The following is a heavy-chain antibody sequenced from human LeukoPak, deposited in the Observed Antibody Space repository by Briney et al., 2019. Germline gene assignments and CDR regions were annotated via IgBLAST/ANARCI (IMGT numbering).Heavy chain of an antibody. CDR2: ISSSSSYI. V-gene: IGHV3-21*01. J-gene: IGHJ4*02. D-gene: IGHD3-22*01. CDR3: AAGWEGITFLYYYDSSGYYFDY. Sequence: GGSLRPSCAPSGFTFSSYSMSWVRQAAGKGLEWVSSISSSSSYIYYADSVKGRFTISRDNAKNSLYLQMNSLRAEDTAVYYCAAGWEGITFLYYYDSSGYYFDYWGQGTLVTVSS. CDR1: GFTFSSYS.